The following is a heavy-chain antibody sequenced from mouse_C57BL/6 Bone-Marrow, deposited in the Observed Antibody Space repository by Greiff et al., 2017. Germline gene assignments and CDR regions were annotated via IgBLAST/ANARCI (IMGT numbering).Heavy chain of an antibody. J-gene: IGHJ1*03. CDR3: ARRGNDAYWYFDV. CDR1: GFTFSSYG. D-gene: IGHD2-2*01. CDR2: ISSGGSYT. V-gene: IGHV5-6*01. Sequence: EVHLVESGGDLVKPGGSLKLSCAASGFTFSSYGMTWVRQTPDKRLEWVATISSGGSYTYYPDSVKGRFTISRDNAKNTLYLQMSSLKSEDTAMYYCARRGNDAYWYFDVWGTGTTVTVSS.